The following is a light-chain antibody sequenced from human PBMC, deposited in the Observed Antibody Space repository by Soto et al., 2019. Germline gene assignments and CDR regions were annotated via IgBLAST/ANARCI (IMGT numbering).Light chain of an antibody. CDR2: LAS. CDR1: QDVDSF. CDR3: QHYNRHSFYS. Sequence: DIQMTQSPSTLSASVGDRVTVTCRANQDVDSFLAWYQQKPGKAPKLLIYLASRLESGVTSRFSGSGSGSEYTLTISGLQPDDFATYFCQHYNRHSFYSFGQGTKPEIK. V-gene: IGKV1-5*03. J-gene: IGKJ2*01.